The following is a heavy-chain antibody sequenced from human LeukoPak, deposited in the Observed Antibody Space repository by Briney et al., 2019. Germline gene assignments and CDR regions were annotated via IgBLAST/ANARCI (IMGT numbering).Heavy chain of an antibody. V-gene: IGHV3-30*03. J-gene: IGHJ4*02. D-gene: IGHD6-13*01. CDR1: GFTFSTYG. Sequence: GRSLRLSCAASGFTFSTYGMHWVRQAPGKGLEWVAVISYDGSTKYYADSVKGRFTISRDNSKNTLYLQMNSLRAEDTAVYYCAREVGYGAAAGKFDYWGQGTLVTVSS. CDR3: AREVGYGAAAGKFDY. CDR2: ISYDGSTK.